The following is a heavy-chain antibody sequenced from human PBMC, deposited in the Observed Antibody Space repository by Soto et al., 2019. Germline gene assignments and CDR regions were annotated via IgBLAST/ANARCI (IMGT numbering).Heavy chain of an antibody. D-gene: IGHD1-1*01. V-gene: IGHV4-31*03. Sequence: QVQLQESGPGLVKPSQTLSLTCTVSGASVSSAGYFWSWIRQHPGKGLEWIGYISYSRSTYSNSSLMSRLTISVYTSKNQFSLKLSSVTAADTAVYYGATGLERRWDACDIWGQGTMVTVSS. CDR2: ISYSRST. J-gene: IGHJ3*02. CDR3: ATGLERRWDACDI. CDR1: GASVSSAGYF.